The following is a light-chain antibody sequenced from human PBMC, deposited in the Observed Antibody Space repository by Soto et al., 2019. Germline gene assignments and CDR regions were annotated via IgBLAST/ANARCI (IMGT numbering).Light chain of an antibody. CDR2: DAS. Sequence: DIQMTQSPSTVSASVGDRVIITCRASQSISDYLAWYQQKPEKAPKTLIFDASNLQSGVPSRFSGSGSGTDFTLTISSVQPEDFATYYCQQYKSYPLTFGGGTKVDIK. V-gene: IGKV1-5*01. CDR1: QSISDY. J-gene: IGKJ4*01. CDR3: QQYKSYPLT.